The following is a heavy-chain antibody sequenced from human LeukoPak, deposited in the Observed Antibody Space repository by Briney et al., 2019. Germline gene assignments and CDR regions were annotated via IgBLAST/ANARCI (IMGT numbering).Heavy chain of an antibody. D-gene: IGHD6-6*01. Sequence: SETLPLTCAVYDGSFVDYHWTWIRQPPGQGLEWVGEINHSGSTRYSPSLKSRVTISVDTPKNQFSLKLSSVTAADTAVYYCARATEGYSTSVVYMDVWGKGTTVTVSS. CDR2: INHSGST. CDR1: DGSFVDYH. CDR3: ARATEGYSTSVVYMDV. V-gene: IGHV4-34*01. J-gene: IGHJ6*03.